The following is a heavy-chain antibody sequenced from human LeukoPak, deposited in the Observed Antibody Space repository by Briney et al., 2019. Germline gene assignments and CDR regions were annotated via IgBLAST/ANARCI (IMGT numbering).Heavy chain of an antibody. J-gene: IGHJ4*02. CDR3: ARRTTSLDY. D-gene: IGHD4-17*01. CDR2: IYYSGST. Sequence: SETLSLTCTVSGGSISSSSYYWGWIRQPPGKGLEWIGSIYYSGSTYYNPSLKSRVTISVDTSKNQFSLKLSSVTAADTAVYYCARRTTSLDYWGQGTLVTVSS. CDR1: GGSISSSSYY. V-gene: IGHV4-39*07.